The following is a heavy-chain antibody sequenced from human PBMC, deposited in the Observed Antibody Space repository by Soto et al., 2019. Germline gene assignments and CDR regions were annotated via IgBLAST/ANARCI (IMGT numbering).Heavy chain of an antibody. CDR3: ARDLRSIRNILTGSYPPDY. J-gene: IGHJ4*02. CDR1: GFTFSSYW. D-gene: IGHD3-9*01. Sequence: EVQLVESGGGLVQPGGSLRLSCAASGFTFSSYWMSWVRQAPGKGLEWVANIKQDGSEKYYVDSVKGRFTISRDNAKNSLNLQMNSLRAEDTAVYYCARDLRSIRNILTGSYPPDYWGQGTLVTVSS. CDR2: IKQDGSEK. V-gene: IGHV3-7*01.